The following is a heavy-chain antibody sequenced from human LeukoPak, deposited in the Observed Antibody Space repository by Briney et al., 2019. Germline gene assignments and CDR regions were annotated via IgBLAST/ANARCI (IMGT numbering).Heavy chain of an antibody. CDR2: FSCSGSTI. D-gene: IGHD3-10*01. V-gene: IGHV3-48*03. CDR3: ARIPPYFFGSGSYLRGYYYLGRDV. J-gene: IGHJ6*02. Sequence: PGGSLRLSCVVSGFTFSSYDMNWVRQAPGKGLEWISYFSCSGSTIYDADSVKDRFTISRDNAKNSLHLQMNSLRAEDTAVYYCARIPPYFFGSGSYLRGYYYLGRDVGGQGTRVTASS. CDR1: GFTFSSYD.